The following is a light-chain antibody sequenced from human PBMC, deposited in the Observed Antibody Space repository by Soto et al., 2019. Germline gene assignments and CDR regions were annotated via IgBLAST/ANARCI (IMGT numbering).Light chain of an antibody. CDR2: AAS. V-gene: IGKV1-33*01. J-gene: IGKJ5*01. CDR1: QSFSTY. Sequence: DIHMTQFPSSLSPSVGGRVTITCGPSQSFSTYLNWYQQKPGKAPNLLIFAASTLQSGVPSRFSGSGSGTEFTFAISSLQPEDIATYYCQQYDNLPPAITFGQGTRLEIK. CDR3: QQYDNLPPAIT.